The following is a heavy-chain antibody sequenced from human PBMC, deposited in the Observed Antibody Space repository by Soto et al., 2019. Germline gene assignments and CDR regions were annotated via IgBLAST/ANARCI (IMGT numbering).Heavy chain of an antibody. CDR1: GFTFSDYY. Sequence: GGSLRLSCAASGFTFSDYYMSWIRQAPGKGLEWVSYISSSGSTVYYADSVKGRFTISRDNAKNSLYLQMNSLRAEDTAVYYCARIKSGITIFGVVIPPLHYWGQGTLVTVFS. D-gene: IGHD3-3*01. J-gene: IGHJ4*02. V-gene: IGHV3-11*01. CDR3: ARIKSGITIFGVVIPPLHY. CDR2: ISSSGSTV.